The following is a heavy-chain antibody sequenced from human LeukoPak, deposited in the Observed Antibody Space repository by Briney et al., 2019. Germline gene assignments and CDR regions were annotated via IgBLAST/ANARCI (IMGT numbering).Heavy chain of an antibody. J-gene: IGHJ5*02. V-gene: IGHV4-59*12. D-gene: IGHD3-16*01. CDR3: ARDTGGDYVWGSYIP. Sequence: PSETLSLTCTVSGGSISSYYWSWIRQPPGKGLEWIGYIYYSGSTNYNPSLKSRVTISVDTSKNQFSLKLSSVTAADTAVYYCARDTGGDYVWGSYIPWGQGTLVTVSS. CDR2: IYYSGST. CDR1: GGSISSYY.